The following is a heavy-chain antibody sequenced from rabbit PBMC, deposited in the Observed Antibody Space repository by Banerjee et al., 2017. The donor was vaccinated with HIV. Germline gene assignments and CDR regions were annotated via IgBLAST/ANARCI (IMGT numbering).Heavy chain of an antibody. J-gene: IGHJ3*01. CDR3: ARGDGNSSDL. Sequence: QQLVESGGGLVKPGASLTLTCKGSGFSFSSGYDMCWVRQAPGKGLEWIGCIYAGSGTPYYASWAKGRFTISKTSSTTVTLQMTSLTAADTATYFCARGDGNSSDLWGQGTLVTVS. CDR1: GFSFSSGYD. V-gene: IGHV1S40*01. D-gene: IGHD8-1*01. CDR2: IYAGSGTP.